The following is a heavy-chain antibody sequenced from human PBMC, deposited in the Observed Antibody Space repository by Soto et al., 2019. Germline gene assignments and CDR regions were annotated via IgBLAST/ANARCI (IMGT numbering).Heavy chain of an antibody. J-gene: IGHJ4*02. D-gene: IGHD3-3*01. CDR2: TYYRSKWYN. V-gene: IGHV6-1*01. CDR3: ARGYDFWSGYHPYYFDY. Sequence: SQTLSLTCAISGDSVSSNSATWNWIRQSPSRGLEWLGRTYYRSKWYNDYVVSVKSRITINPDTSKNQFSLKLSSVTAADTAVYYCARGYDFWSGYHPYYFDYWGQGTLVTVSS. CDR1: GDSVSSNSAT.